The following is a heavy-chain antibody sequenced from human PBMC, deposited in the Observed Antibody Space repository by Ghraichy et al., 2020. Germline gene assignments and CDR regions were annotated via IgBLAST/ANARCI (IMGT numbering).Heavy chain of an antibody. J-gene: IGHJ5*02. CDR2: IYYSGST. V-gene: IGHV4-59*01. D-gene: IGHD2/OR15-2a*01. Sequence: SETLSLTCTVSGGSISSYYWSWIRQPPGKGLEWIGYIYYSGSTNYNPSLKSRVTISVDTSKNQFSLKLSSVTAADTAVYYCARGILTRWFDPWGQGTLVTVSS. CDR3: ARGILTRWFDP. CDR1: GGSISSYY.